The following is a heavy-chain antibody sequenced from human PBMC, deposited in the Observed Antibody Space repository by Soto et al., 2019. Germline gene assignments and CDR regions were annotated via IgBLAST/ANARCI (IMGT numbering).Heavy chain of an antibody. CDR3: AKDQRGYTSTARIDY. V-gene: IGHV3-23*01. CDR1: GFTFSNYA. D-gene: IGHD6-13*01. CDR2: INGGGGST. J-gene: IGHJ4*02. Sequence: EVQLLESGGGLVQPGGSLRLSCAASGFTFSNYAMSWVRQAPGKGLEWVSSINGGGGSTYYADSVKGRFTFSRDNSKNTLYLQMNSLRVEDTAVYYCAKDQRGYTSTARIDYWGQGTLVTVSS.